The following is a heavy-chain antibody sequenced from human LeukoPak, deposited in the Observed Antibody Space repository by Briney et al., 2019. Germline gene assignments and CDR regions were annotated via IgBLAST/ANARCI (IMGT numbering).Heavy chain of an antibody. CDR3: AREIQLSDYYYCDVDV. D-gene: IGHD5-18*01. CDR2: ISAYNGNT. V-gene: IGHV1-18*01. J-gene: IGHJ6*02. CDR1: GYTFTSYG. Sequence: ASVRVSYKASGYTFTSYGISWVRQAPGQGLEWMGWISAYNGNTNYAQKLQGRVTMTTDTSTSTAYMELRSLRSDDTAVYYCAREIQLSDYYYCDVDVWGQGTTVTVSS.